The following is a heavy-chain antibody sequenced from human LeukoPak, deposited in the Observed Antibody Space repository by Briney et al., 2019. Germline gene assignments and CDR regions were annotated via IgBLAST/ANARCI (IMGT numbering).Heavy chain of an antibody. Sequence: ASVKVSCKTSGYTFTTYGISWVRQAPGQGLEWMGWISGYNGNTNYALKLQGRVTMTTDRSTTTAYMELRSLRSDDTAVYYCARDGYDSSENYDAFDIWGQGTMVTFSS. D-gene: IGHD3-22*01. CDR3: ARDGYDSSENYDAFDI. V-gene: IGHV1-18*01. CDR2: ISGYNGNT. J-gene: IGHJ3*02. CDR1: GYTFTTYG.